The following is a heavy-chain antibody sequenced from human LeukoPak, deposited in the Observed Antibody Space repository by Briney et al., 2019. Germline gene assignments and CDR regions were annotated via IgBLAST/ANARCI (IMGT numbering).Heavy chain of an antibody. CDR1: GFTFSSYW. CDR2: IKQDGTEK. Sequence: PGGSLRLSCAASGFTFSSYWMSWVRQAPGKGLEWVANIKQDGTEKYYVDSVRGRFTISRDNAKNSSYLQMNSLRAEDTAVYYCARAADSRLRNAWDYWGQGTLVTVSS. D-gene: IGHD2-2*01. V-gene: IGHV3-7*05. J-gene: IGHJ4*02. CDR3: ARAADSRLRNAWDY.